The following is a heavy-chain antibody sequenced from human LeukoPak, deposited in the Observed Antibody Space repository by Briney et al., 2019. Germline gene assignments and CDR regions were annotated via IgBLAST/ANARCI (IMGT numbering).Heavy chain of an antibody. Sequence: SETLSLTCTVSGGSISSYYWSWIRQPPGQGLEWIGYIYYSGSTNYNPSLKSRVTISVDTSKNQFSLKLSSVTAADTAVYYCARRPYYYDSSGYYSDAFDIWGQGTMVTVSS. CDR2: IYYSGST. CDR1: GGSISSYY. V-gene: IGHV4-59*08. CDR3: ARRPYYYDSSGYYSDAFDI. D-gene: IGHD3-22*01. J-gene: IGHJ3*02.